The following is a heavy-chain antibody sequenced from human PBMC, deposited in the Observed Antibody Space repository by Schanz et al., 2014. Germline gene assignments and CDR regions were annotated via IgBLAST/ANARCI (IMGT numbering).Heavy chain of an antibody. J-gene: IGHJ2*01. Sequence: EVQLVESGGGLVQPGKSLRLSCAASGFTFDKYAMHWVRQAPGKGLEWVAAVSSRSDEIKYADSVRGRFTISRDNSKNTLYLQMNSLRAEDTAIYYCAKDAPYPFDLWGRGTLITVSS. CDR1: GFTFDKYA. CDR3: AKDAPYPFDL. CDR2: VSSRSDEI. V-gene: IGHV3-9*01.